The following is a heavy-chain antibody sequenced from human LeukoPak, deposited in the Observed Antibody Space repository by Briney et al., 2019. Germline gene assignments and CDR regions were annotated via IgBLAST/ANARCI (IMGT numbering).Heavy chain of an antibody. D-gene: IGHD3-22*01. V-gene: IGHV3-23*01. CDR1: GFTFSSYA. J-gene: IGHJ3*02. CDR2: ISGSGGST. CDR3: AKDSMIGDYYDSSGSDAFDI. Sequence: GGSLRLSCAASGFTFSSYAMSWVRQAPGKGLEWVSAISGSGGSTYYADSVKGRFTISRDNSKNTLYLQMNSLRAEDTAVYYCAKDSMIGDYYDSSGSDAFDIWGQGTMVTASS.